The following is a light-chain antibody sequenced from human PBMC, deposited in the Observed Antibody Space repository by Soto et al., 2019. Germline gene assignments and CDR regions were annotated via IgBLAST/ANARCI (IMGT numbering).Light chain of an antibody. CDR1: QSVSSSY. CDR3: QQYNSWPRT. J-gene: IGKJ1*01. V-gene: IGKV3D-7*01. Sequence: PGERVTLSCRASQSVSSSYLTWYQQKPGQAPRLLIYGASTRATSIPARFSGSGSGTDFTLTISSLQPEDFAVYYCQQYNSWPRTFGQGTKV. CDR2: GAS.